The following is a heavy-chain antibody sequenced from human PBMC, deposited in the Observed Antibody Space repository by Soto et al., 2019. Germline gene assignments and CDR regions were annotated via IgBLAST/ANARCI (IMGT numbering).Heavy chain of an antibody. D-gene: IGHD2-15*01. V-gene: IGHV3-30*18. J-gene: IGHJ4*02. CDR3: AKDQDYCSSGGCYSGLFDY. CDR1: GFTFSSYG. Sequence: QVQLVESGGGVVQPGRSLRLSCAASGFTFSSYGMYWVRQAPGKGLEWVAVISYDGSNKYYADSVKGRFTISRDNPKNTLYLQMNSLRAEDTAVYYCAKDQDYCSSGGCYSGLFDYWGQGTLVTVSP. CDR2: ISYDGSNK.